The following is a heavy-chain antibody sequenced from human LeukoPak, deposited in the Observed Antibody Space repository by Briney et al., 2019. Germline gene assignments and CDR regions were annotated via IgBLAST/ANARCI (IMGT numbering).Heavy chain of an antibody. CDR3: TRIVPAAT. CDR1: ESTLGDYP. V-gene: IGHV3-49*03. D-gene: IGHD2-2*01. J-gene: IGHJ5*02. CDR2: IRSKAYGGTT. Sequence: GGSWKLSGTALESTLGDYPMSWFRKAPGKGREWVGFIRSKAYGGTTEYAASVKGRFTISRDDSKSIAYLQMNSLKTEDTAVYYCTRIVPAATWGQGTLVTVSS.